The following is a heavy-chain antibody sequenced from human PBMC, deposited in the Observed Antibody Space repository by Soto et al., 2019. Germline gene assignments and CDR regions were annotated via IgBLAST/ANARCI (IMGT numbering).Heavy chain of an antibody. CDR2: ISSSSSYI. D-gene: IGHD3-10*01. CDR1: GFTFSSYS. Sequence: PGGSLRLSCAASGFTFSSYSMNWVRQAPGKGLEWVSSISSSSSYIYYADSVKGRFTISRDNAKNSLYLQMNSLRAEDTAVYYCARASLITMVRDFDYWGQGTLVTVSS. V-gene: IGHV3-21*01. CDR3: ARASLITMVRDFDY. J-gene: IGHJ4*02.